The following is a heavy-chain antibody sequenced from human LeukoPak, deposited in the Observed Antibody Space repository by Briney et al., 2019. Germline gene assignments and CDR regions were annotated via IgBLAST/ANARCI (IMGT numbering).Heavy chain of an antibody. V-gene: IGHV3-49*04. CDR1: GFTFGDYA. CDR2: IRSKTYGGTT. J-gene: IGHJ3*02. D-gene: IGHD3-22*01. CDR3: TRDLVGYYYDSSGYLGGAFDI. Sequence: GGSLRLSCTASGFTFGDYAMSWVRQAPGKGREWVGFIRSKTYGGTTEYAASVKGRFTISRDDSKSIAYLQMNSLKTEDTAVYCCTRDLVGYYYDSSGYLGGAFDIWGQGTMVTVS.